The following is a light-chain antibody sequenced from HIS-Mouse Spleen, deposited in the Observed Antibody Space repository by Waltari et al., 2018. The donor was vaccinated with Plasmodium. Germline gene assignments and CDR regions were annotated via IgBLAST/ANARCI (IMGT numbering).Light chain of an antibody. V-gene: IGLV2-23*03. J-gene: IGLJ3*02. CDR1: SSDVGSYNL. Sequence: QSALTQPASVSGSPGQSITISCTGTSSDVGSYNLVSWYQQHQGKAPKLMIYEGSKRPSGVSNRCSGSKSGNTASLTISGLQAEDEADYYCCSYAGSSTFVFGGGTKLTVL. CDR3: CSYAGSSTFV. CDR2: EGS.